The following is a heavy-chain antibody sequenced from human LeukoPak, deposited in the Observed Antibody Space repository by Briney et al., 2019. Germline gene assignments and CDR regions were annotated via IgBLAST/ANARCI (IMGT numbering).Heavy chain of an antibody. CDR2: IRSKPYGGTI. Sequence: PGRSLRLSCTVSGFTFGDYALSWVRQAPGKGLEWVGFIRSKPYGGTIEYAPSVKGRFTISRDDSKSIDYLQMNSLKTEDTAMYYCTRGAGGVSGYCSGGSCNIDYWGQGTLVTVSS. J-gene: IGHJ4*02. D-gene: IGHD2-15*01. V-gene: IGHV3-49*04. CDR3: TRGAGGVSGYCSGGSCNIDY. CDR1: GFTFGDYA.